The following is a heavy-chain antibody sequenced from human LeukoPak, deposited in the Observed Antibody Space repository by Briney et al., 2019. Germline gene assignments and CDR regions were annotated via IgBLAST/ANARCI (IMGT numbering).Heavy chain of an antibody. CDR1: GFTFSNYA. V-gene: IGHV3-23*01. CDR2: ISGTGAYT. J-gene: IGHJ4*02. D-gene: IGHD4-17*01. Sequence: HPGGSLRLSCAASGFTFSNYAMSWVRQAPGKGLESVSVISGTGAYTYYADSVKGRVTISRDNSKNTLYLQMNSLRAEDTTVYYCAKGHSDYGTGFDLWGRGTLVTVSS. CDR3: AKGHSDYGTGFDL.